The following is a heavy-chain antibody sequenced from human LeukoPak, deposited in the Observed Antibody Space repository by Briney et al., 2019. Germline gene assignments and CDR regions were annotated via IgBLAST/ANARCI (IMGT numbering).Heavy chain of an antibody. V-gene: IGHV1-69*13. CDR2: IIPIFGTA. CDR1: GGTFSSYA. J-gene: IGHJ5*02. Sequence: ASVKVSCKASGGTFSSYAISWVRQAPGQGLEWMGGIIPIFGTANYAQKFQGRVTITADESTSTAYVELSSLRSEDTAVYYCARGRSYCSGGSCYPTNWFDPWGQGTLVTVSS. D-gene: IGHD2-15*01. CDR3: ARGRSYCSGGSCYPTNWFDP.